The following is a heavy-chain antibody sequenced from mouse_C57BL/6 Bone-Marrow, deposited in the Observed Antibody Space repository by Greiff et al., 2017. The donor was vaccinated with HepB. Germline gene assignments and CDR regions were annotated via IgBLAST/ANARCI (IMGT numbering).Heavy chain of an antibody. D-gene: IGHD1-1*01. J-gene: IGHJ4*01. CDR1: GFTFSDYY. V-gene: IGHV5-12*01. CDR2: ISNGGGST. Sequence: EVKLVESGGGLVQPGGSLKLSCAASGFTFSDYYMYWVRQTPEKRLEWVAYISNGGGSTYYPDTVKGRFTISRDNAKNTLYLQMSRLKSEDTAMYYCASLYYYGSSSSMDYWGQGTSVTVSS. CDR3: ASLYYYGSSSSMDY.